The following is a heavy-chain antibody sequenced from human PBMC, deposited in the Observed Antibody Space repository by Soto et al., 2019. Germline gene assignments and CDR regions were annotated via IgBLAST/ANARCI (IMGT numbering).Heavy chain of an antibody. D-gene: IGHD2-15*01. V-gene: IGHV1-18*01. J-gene: IGHJ3*01. CDR2: ISVFNGNT. CDR3: GRDGSGGIIDS. Sequence: QVQLVQSGAEVKKPGASVKVSCKTSGYTFTGYGINWVRQAPGHGLEWMGWISVFNGNTKYGQNRQDRVIMTTDTSTSTAYMELRSLRSDDTAVYFCGRDGSGGIIDSWGQGTMLIVSS. CDR1: GYTFTGYG.